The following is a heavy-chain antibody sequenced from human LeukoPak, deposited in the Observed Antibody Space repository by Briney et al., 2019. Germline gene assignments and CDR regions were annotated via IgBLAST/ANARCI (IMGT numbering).Heavy chain of an antibody. CDR1: GFTFSSYS. Sequence: GGSLRLSCAASGFTFSSYSMNWVRQAPGKGLEWVSSISSSNSYIYYADSVKGRFTISRDNAKNSLYLQMSSLRAEDTAVHYCARVPYYYNSSGNFDYWGQGTLVTVSS. CDR2: ISSSNSYI. V-gene: IGHV3-21*01. CDR3: ARVPYYYNSSGNFDY. D-gene: IGHD3-22*01. J-gene: IGHJ4*02.